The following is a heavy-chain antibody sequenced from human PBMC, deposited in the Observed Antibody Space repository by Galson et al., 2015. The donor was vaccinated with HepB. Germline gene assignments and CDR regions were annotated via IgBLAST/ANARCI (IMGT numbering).Heavy chain of an antibody. D-gene: IGHD3-22*01. Sequence: ATLSLTCAVYGGSFSGYYWSWLRQPPGKGLEWIGEINHSGSTNYNPSLKSRVTISVDTSKNQFSLKLSSVTAADTAVYYCARDSGYYDSSGYYYYYGMDVWGQGTTVTVSS. CDR1: GGSFSGYY. V-gene: IGHV4-34*01. J-gene: IGHJ6*02. CDR2: INHSGST. CDR3: ARDSGYYDSSGYYYYYGMDV.